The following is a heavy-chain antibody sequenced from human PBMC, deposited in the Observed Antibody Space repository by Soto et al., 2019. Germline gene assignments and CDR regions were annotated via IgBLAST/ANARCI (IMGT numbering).Heavy chain of an antibody. CDR3: ARDGRAYSGQDSLDF. V-gene: IGHV3-30-3*01. CDR2: ISFHGTNK. CDR1: GFTFSSYA. D-gene: IGHD5-12*01. J-gene: IGHJ4*02. Sequence: AGSLRLSCAASGFTFSSYAMHWVRQAPGEGLEWVAVISFHGTNKNYADSVKGRFTISRDNSNNTVFLEMNSLRPEDTAMYYCARDGRAYSGQDSLDFWGQGTPVTVSS.